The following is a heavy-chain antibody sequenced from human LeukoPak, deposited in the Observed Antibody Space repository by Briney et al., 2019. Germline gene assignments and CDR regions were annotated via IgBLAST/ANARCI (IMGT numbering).Heavy chain of an antibody. CDR1: GFTFTSHD. CDR2: MNPNSGNT. D-gene: IGHD3-3*01. V-gene: IGHV1-8*01. CDR3: ARASRPSYDFWSGYSYYYYMDV. J-gene: IGHJ6*03. Sequence: ASVKVSCKASGFTFTSHDINWVRQATGQGLEWMGWMNPNSGNTGYAQKFKGRVTMTRNTSISTAYMELSSLRSEDTAVYYCARASRPSYDFWSGYSYYYYMDVRGKGTTVTVSS.